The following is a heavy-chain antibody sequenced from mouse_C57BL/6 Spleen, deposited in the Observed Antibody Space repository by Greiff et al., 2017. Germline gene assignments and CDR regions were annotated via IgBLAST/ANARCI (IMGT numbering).Heavy chain of an antibody. Sequence: QVQLQQSGPELVKPGASVKISCKASGYAFSSSWMNWVKQRPGKGLEWIGRIYPGDGDTNYNGKFKGKATLTADKSSSTAYMQLSSLTSEDSAVYFCERSDTTVVATVDYWGQGTTLTVSS. J-gene: IGHJ2*01. CDR2: IYPGDGDT. CDR1: GYAFSSSW. V-gene: IGHV1-82*01. CDR3: ERSDTTVVATVDY. D-gene: IGHD1-1*01.